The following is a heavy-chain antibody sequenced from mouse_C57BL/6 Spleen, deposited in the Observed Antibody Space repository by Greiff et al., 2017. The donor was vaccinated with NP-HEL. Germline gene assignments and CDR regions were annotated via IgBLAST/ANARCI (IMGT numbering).Heavy chain of an antibody. D-gene: IGHD2-1*01. CDR1: GFTFSDYG. CDR3: ARRDIKLPVDY. J-gene: IGHJ2*01. Sequence: EVKLMESGGGLVKPGGSLKLSCAASGFTFSDYGMHWVRQAPEKGLEWVAYISSGSSTIYYADTVKGRFTISRDNAKTTLFRQMTSLRSEDTAMYYCARRDIKLPVDYWGQGTTLTVSS. CDR2: ISSGSSTI. V-gene: IGHV5-17*01.